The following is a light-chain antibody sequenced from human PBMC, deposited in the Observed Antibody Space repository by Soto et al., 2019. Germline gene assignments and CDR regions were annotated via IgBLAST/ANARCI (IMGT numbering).Light chain of an antibody. CDR1: SSDVGGYDY. J-gene: IGLJ1*01. V-gene: IGLV2-8*01. CDR2: EVT. CDR3: SSYAGSNIGV. Sequence: QSVLTQPASVSGSPGQSVTISCTGTSSDVGGYDYVSWYQHHPGKAPKLMIYEVTKRPSGVPDRFSGSKSGNTASLTVSGLQAEDEADYYCSSYAGSNIGVFGTGTKVTVL.